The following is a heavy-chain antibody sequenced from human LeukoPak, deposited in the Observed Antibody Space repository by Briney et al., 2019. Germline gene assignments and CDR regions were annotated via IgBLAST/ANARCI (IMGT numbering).Heavy chain of an antibody. D-gene: IGHD5-18*01. V-gene: IGHV4-61*02. CDR2: IYPSGST. Sequence: SETLSLTCTVSGGSISSGSYHWSWIRQPAGKGLEWIGRIYPSGSTNYNPSLKSRVTISVDTSKNQFSLKLSSVTAADTAVYYCARAWGYGLKFDPWGQGTLVTVSS. J-gene: IGHJ5*02. CDR3: ARAWGYGLKFDP. CDR1: GGSISSGSYH.